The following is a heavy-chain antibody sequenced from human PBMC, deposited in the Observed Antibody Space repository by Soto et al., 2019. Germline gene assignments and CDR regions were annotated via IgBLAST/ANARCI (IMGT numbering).Heavy chain of an antibody. J-gene: IGHJ4*02. V-gene: IGHV3-15*01. Sequence: EVQLVESGGGLVKPGGSLGLSCAAAGFSFTNAWMSWVRQAPGKGLEWVGRIKSKADGGATDYAAPVRGRFTISRDNSKNTLYLQMNSLRAEDTAVYYCARSRPTTAIDYWGQGTLVTVSS. CDR2: IKSKADGGAT. CDR3: ARSRPTTAIDY. D-gene: IGHD4-17*01. CDR1: GFSFTNAW.